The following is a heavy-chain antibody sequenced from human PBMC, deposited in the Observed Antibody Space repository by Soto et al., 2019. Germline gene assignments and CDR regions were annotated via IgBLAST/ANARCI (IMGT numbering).Heavy chain of an antibody. D-gene: IGHD3-16*02. CDR2: ISSSGSTI. CDR3: ARDEIPSYDYVWGSYRPHDAFDI. V-gene: IGHV3-11*01. CDR1: GFTFSDYY. J-gene: IGHJ3*02. Sequence: GGSLRLSCAASGFTFSDYYMSWIRQAPGKGMEWVSYISSSGSTIYYADSVKGRFTISRDNAKNSLYLQMNSLRAEDTAVYYCARDEIPSYDYVWGSYRPHDAFDIWGQGTMVTVSS.